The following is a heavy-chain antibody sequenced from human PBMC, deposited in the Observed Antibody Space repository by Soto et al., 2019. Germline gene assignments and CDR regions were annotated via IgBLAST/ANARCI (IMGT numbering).Heavy chain of an antibody. J-gene: IGHJ5*02. CDR3: ASSNNYNWFDP. D-gene: IGHD1-20*01. CDR1: GASISSSTW. Sequence: SETLSLTCTVSGASISSSTWWRWVRQPPGRGLEWIGEVYHSGSTKCNPSLKSRVTMSVDKSKNQLTLNLSSVTAADTAVYFCASSNNYNWFDPWGQGTLVT. CDR2: VYHSGST. V-gene: IGHV4-4*02.